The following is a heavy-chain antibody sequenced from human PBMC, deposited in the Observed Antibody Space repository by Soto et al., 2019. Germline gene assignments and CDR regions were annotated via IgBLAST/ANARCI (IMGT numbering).Heavy chain of an antibody. Sequence: QVRLVQSGAEVNKPGSSVKVSYKASGDTFSSYSISWVRQAPGQGLEWMGGIVPIFGTTVYAPRLQGRLTITADGPTSTSYMELSGLTFEDTAVYYCAANSLGGGSQGDVWGQGTTVTVSS. CDR1: GDTFSSYS. D-gene: IGHD3-10*01. CDR2: IVPIFGTT. CDR3: AANSLGGGSQGDV. J-gene: IGHJ6*02. V-gene: IGHV1-69*01.